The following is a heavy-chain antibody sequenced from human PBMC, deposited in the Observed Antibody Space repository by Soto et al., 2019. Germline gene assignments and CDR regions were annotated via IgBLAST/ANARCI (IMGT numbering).Heavy chain of an antibody. V-gene: IGHV3-33*01. Sequence: GGSLRLSCAASGFTFSSYGMHWVRQAPGKGLEWVAVIWYDGSNKYYADSVKGRFTISRDNSKNTLYLQMNSLRAEDTAVYYCAREYYDFWRTGNYWYFDLWGRGTLVTVSS. CDR1: GFTFSSYG. CDR3: AREYYDFWRTGNYWYFDL. D-gene: IGHD3-3*01. J-gene: IGHJ2*01. CDR2: IWYDGSNK.